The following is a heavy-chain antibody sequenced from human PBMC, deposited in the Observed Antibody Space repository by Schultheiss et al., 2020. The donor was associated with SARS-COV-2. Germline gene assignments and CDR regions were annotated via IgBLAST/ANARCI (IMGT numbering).Heavy chain of an antibody. J-gene: IGHJ5*02. V-gene: IGHV3-48*01. D-gene: IGHD6-13*01. CDR2: ISGNSSSI. CDR3: ARDHSTYSSSWWGGWFDP. CDR1: GVFFSRHP. Sequence: GGSLRLSCAASGVFFSRHPMIWVRQAPGKGLEWVSYISGNSSSIYYADSVRGRFTISRDNAKKSLYLQMNSLRAEDTAVYYCARDHSTYSSSWWGGWFDPWGQGTLVTVSS.